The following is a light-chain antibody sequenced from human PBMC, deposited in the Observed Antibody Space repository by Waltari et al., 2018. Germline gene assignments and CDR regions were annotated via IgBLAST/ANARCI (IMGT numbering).Light chain of an antibody. Sequence: DIQMTQSPSLLSASVGDRVTLTCRSSHSISAYLNWYQQKEGKAPQLLIYAASSVHRGVSSRFSGSQSGTQFTLTISYVEPEDSATYFCPQTYGFPTTFGQGTRLQIK. J-gene: IGKJ5*01. CDR2: AAS. CDR3: PQTYGFPTT. V-gene: IGKV1-39*01. CDR1: HSISAY.